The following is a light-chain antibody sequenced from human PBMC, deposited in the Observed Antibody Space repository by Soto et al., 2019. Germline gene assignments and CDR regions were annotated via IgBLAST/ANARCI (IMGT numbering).Light chain of an antibody. CDR2: DVS. CDR1: SSDVGGYNY. V-gene: IGLV2-14*01. CDR3: SSHTSSSTHVV. J-gene: IGLJ2*01. Sequence: QSVLTQPASVSGSPGQSITISCTGTSSDVGGYNYVSWYQQHPGKAPKLMIYDVSNRPSGVSNRFSGSKSGNTASLTISGLQAEDDSDDYRSSHTSSSTHVVFGRGTDVTDL.